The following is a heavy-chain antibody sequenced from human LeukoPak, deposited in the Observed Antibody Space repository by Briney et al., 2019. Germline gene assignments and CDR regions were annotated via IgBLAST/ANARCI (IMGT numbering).Heavy chain of an antibody. Sequence: GGSLRLSCAASGFTFSDYYMSWIRQAPGKGLEWVGRIKSKTDGGTTDYAAPVKGRFTISRDDSKNTLYLQMNSLRTEDTAVYYCTTGKVSGYCSSTSCPAEDYGMDVWGKGTTVTVPS. D-gene: IGHD2-2*01. CDR3: TTGKVSGYCSSTSCPAEDYGMDV. J-gene: IGHJ6*04. CDR2: IKSKTDGGTT. CDR1: GFTFSDYY. V-gene: IGHV3-15*01.